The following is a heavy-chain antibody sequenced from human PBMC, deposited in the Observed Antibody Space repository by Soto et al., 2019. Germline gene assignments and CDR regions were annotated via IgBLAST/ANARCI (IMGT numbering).Heavy chain of an antibody. CDR2: ISGSGGST. CDR1: GVTFTSYD. D-gene: IGHD2-15*01. Sequence: GGSLTLSCAASGVTFTSYDMSWIRQAPGKGLEWVSAISGSGGSTYYADSVKSRFTISRDNSKNTLYLQMNSLRAEDTAVYYCAKADLTVVVASWFDPWGQGTLVTVSP. V-gene: IGHV3-23*01. J-gene: IGHJ5*02. CDR3: AKADLTVVVASWFDP.